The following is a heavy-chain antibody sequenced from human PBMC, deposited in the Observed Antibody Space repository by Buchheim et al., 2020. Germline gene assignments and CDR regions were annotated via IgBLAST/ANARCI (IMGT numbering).Heavy chain of an antibody. Sequence: QVQLQESGPGLVKPSETLSLTCTVSGVSIYSSYWTWIRQPLGKGLEWIGNIYYGGSTNYNPSLKGRVTMSIDTSKNPFSLRMTSVTAADTAVYYCVMGDYEFANWGQGT. J-gene: IGHJ4*02. CDR3: VMGDYEFAN. CDR1: GVSIYSSY. D-gene: IGHD3-16*01. CDR2: IYYGGST. V-gene: IGHV4-59*01.